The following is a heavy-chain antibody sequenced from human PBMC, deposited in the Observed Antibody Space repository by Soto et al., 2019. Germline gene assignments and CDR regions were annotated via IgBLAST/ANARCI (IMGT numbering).Heavy chain of an antibody. CDR2: ITSDGRRT. CDR1: GGKCVGYG. V-gene: IGHV3-74*01. D-gene: IGHD1-26*01. Sequence: RHCYTAAGGKCVGYGGHWVSKVPGKGLMWVSHITSDGRRTTYADSVKGRITISRDNAKNTLYLQMNSLRAEDTAVYYCVRDDFGLGIDYWGLGTLVTVSS. J-gene: IGHJ4*02. CDR3: VRDDFGLGIDY.